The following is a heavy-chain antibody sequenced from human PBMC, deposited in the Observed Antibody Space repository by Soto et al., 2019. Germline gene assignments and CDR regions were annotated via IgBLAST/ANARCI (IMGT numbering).Heavy chain of an antibody. V-gene: IGHV4-59*01. CDR1: GGSISSYY. CDR3: ARFNWYFDL. Sequence: QVQLQESGPGLVKPSETLSLTCTVSGGSISSYYWSWIRQPPGKGLEWIGYIYYRGSTNYNPSLKXRXTXXVDTSKHQFSLKLSSVTAADTAMYYWARFNWYFDLWGRGTLVTVSS. J-gene: IGHJ2*01. CDR2: IYYRGST.